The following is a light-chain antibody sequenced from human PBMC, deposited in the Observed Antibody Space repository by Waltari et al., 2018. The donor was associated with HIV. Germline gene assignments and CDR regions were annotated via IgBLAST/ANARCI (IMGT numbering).Light chain of an antibody. CDR2: RAT. V-gene: IGKV1-5*03. CDR3: QQYHHFPFN. Sequence: DIQMTQSPSTLSASVGDRVILTCRPSQHINTWVAWYRQKPGKAPELLIYRATSLQRGVPSRFSGGASGADFTLTIRSLQPDDVATYYCQQYHHFPFNFGPGTTVDI. CDR1: QHINTW. J-gene: IGKJ3*01.